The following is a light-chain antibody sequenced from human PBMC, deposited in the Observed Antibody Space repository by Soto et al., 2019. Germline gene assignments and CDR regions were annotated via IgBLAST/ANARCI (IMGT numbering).Light chain of an antibody. Sequence: EIVMTQSPTTLSVSPGEKATLSCRASQSVSSNLAWYQQKPGLAPRLLMYGTSSRAPGIPDRFSGTGSGTDFTLTIRRLEPEDFAVYFCQQYGTSPLTFGGGTKVDI. CDR2: GTS. J-gene: IGKJ4*01. CDR1: QSVSSN. V-gene: IGKV3-20*01. CDR3: QQYGTSPLT.